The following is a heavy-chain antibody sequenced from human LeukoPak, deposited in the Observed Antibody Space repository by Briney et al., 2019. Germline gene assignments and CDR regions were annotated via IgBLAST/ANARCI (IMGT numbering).Heavy chain of an antibody. CDR2: ISSSSSYI. CDR1: GFTFSSYS. Sequence: GGSLRLSCAASGFTFSSYSMNWVRQAPGKGLEWVSSISSSSSYIYYADSVRGRFTISRDNAKNSLYLQMNSLRAEDTAVYYCARGEHGSSWSPYYFDYWGQGTLVTVSS. J-gene: IGHJ4*02. D-gene: IGHD6-13*01. V-gene: IGHV3-21*01. CDR3: ARGEHGSSWSPYYFDY.